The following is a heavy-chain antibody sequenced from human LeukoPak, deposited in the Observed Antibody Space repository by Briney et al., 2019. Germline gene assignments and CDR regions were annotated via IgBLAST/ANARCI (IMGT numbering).Heavy chain of an antibody. J-gene: IGHJ4*02. D-gene: IGHD3-22*01. CDR2: IYHSGST. CDR1: GGSISSGGYS. Sequence: PSETLSFTCAVSGGSISSGGYSWSWIRQPPGKGLEWIGYIYHSGSTYYNPSLKSRVTISVDRSKNQFSLKLSSVTAADTAVYYCARGLYYDSSGYYPGYLFDYWGQGTLVTVSS. CDR3: ARGLYYDSSGYYPGYLFDY. V-gene: IGHV4-30-2*01.